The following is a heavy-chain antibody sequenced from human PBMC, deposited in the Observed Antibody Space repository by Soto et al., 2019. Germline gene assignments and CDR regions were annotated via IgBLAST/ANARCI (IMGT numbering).Heavy chain of an antibody. Sequence: GGSLRLSCAASGFTFSSYSMNWVRQAPGKGLEWVSSISSSSSYIYYADSVKGRFTISRDNAKNSLYLQMNSLRAEDTAVYYCARDPSMVRGVIRFSWFDPWGQGTLVTVSS. CDR1: GFTFSSYS. D-gene: IGHD3-10*01. CDR3: ARDPSMVRGVIRFSWFDP. J-gene: IGHJ5*02. V-gene: IGHV3-21*01. CDR2: ISSSSSYI.